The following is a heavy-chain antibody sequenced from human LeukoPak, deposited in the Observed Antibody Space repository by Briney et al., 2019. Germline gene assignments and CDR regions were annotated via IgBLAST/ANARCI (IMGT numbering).Heavy chain of an antibody. D-gene: IGHD3-10*01. J-gene: IGHJ4*02. V-gene: IGHV4-4*07. CDR3: ARVVRGVIPRYFDY. CDR2: IYTSGST. CDR1: GGSISSYY. Sequence: PSETLSLTCTVSGGSISSYYWSWIRQPAGKGLEWIGRIYTSGSTNYNPSLKSRVTMSVDTSKNQFSLKPSSVTAADTAVYYCARVVRGVIPRYFDYWGQGTLVTVSS.